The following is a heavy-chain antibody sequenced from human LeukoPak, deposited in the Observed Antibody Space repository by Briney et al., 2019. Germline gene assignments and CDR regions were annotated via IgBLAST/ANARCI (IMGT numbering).Heavy chain of an antibody. D-gene: IGHD4-17*01. V-gene: IGHV4-31*03. CDR2: IYYSGST. CDR3: AREGYGDYYFDY. Sequence: SETLSLTCTVSSGSISSGGYYWSWIRQHPGTGLEWIGYIYYSGSTYYNPSLKSRLTMSLDTSKNQFSLKLSSVTAADTAVYYCAREGYGDYYFDYWGQGTLVTVSS. CDR1: SGSISSGGYY. J-gene: IGHJ4*02.